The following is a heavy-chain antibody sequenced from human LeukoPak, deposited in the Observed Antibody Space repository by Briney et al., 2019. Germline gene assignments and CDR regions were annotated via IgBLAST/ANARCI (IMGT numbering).Heavy chain of an antibody. CDR2: IYYSGST. CDR3: ARALGGYYYMDV. J-gene: IGHJ6*03. Sequence: SETLSLTCTVSGGSISSYYWSWIRQPPGKGLEWIGYIYYSGSTYYNPSLKSRVTISVDTSKNQFSLKLSSVTDADTAVYYCARALGGYYYMDVWGKGTTVTVSS. CDR1: GGSISSYY. V-gene: IGHV4-59*08. D-gene: IGHD3-3*02.